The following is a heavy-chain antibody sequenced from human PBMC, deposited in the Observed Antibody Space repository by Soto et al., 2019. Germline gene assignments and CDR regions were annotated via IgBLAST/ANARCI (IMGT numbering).Heavy chain of an antibody. CDR1: WGTCVNHG. V-gene: IGHV3-23*01. Sequence: QRVPYAVAWGTCVNHGVRRVLKNTGKGLEWVSAISGSGGSTYYADSVKGRFTISRDTSKNTLSLQMTSLRAEDTAVYYCAKDLGGRGPYNTYYYYYMDVWGKGTTVTVSS. CDR3: AKDLGGRGPYNTYYYYYMDV. J-gene: IGHJ6*03. D-gene: IGHD1-1*01. CDR2: ISGSGGST.